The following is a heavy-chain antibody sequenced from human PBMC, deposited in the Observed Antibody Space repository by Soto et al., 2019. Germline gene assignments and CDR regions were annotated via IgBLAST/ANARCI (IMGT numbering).Heavy chain of an antibody. V-gene: IGHV3-9*01. CDR2: ISWNSGSI. CDR3: VKEMRRYADRYSFDH. D-gene: IGHD3-16*01. CDR1: GFTFNDYA. Sequence: EVQLVESGGALVQPGRSLRLSCAASGFTFNDYAMHWVRQAPGKGLEWVSCISWNSGSIGYADSVKGGFTISRDNAENSLFLRMTSLTTDDTAFYFCVKEMRRYADRYSFDHWGQGTLVTVSS. J-gene: IGHJ4*02.